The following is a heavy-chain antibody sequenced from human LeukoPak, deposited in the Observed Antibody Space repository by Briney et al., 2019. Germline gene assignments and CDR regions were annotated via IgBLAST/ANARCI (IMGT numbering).Heavy chain of an antibody. CDR1: GGSISSSSYY. CDR2: IYTSGST. V-gene: IGHV4-39*07. D-gene: IGHD1-26*01. Sequence: PSEILSLTCTVSGGSISSSSYYWGWIRQPPGKGLEWIGRIYTSGSTNYNPSLKSRVTISVDTSKNQFSLKLSSVTAADTAVYYCARVGGSYDDYYYYYYMDVWGKGTTVTVSS. J-gene: IGHJ6*03. CDR3: ARVGGSYDDYYYYYYMDV.